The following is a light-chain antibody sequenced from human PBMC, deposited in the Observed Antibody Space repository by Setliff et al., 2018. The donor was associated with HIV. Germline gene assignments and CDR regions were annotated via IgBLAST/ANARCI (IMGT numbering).Light chain of an antibody. CDR1: SSDVGGYKY. J-gene: IGLJ2*01. CDR3: NSFTSSSAYVL. Sequence: SGTSSDVGGYKYVSWYQQYPGKAPKLIIYEVTNRPSGVSNRFSGSKSGNTASLTISGLQAEDEADYYCNSFTSSSAYVLFGGGTKVTVL. V-gene: IGLV2-14*01. CDR2: EVT.